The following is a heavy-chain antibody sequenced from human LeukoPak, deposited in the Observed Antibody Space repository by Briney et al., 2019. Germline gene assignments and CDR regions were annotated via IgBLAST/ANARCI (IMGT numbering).Heavy chain of an antibody. CDR1: GFPFSSYG. Sequence: GGSLRLSCAASGFPFSSYGMHWVRQAPGKGLEWVAVTSSDGSRNHYADSVKGRFTISRDNSKNTLYLQMNSLRAEDTAVYYCARGRLGRLWFGELWSFDYWGQGTLVTVSS. CDR3: ARGRLGRLWFGELWSFDY. D-gene: IGHD3-10*01. J-gene: IGHJ4*02. V-gene: IGHV3-30*03. CDR2: TSSDGSRN.